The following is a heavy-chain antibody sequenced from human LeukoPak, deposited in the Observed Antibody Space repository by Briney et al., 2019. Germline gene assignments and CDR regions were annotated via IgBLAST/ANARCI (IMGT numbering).Heavy chain of an antibody. CDR3: ARVSVVYGMDV. V-gene: IGHV4-59*01. CDR2: IYYSGST. Sequence: PSETLSLTCTVSGGSISSYYWSWIRQPPGKGLEWIGYIYYSGSTNYNPSLKSRVTISLATSKTQFSLKLSSVTPADTAVYYCARVSVVYGMDVWGQGTTVTVSS. J-gene: IGHJ6*02. CDR1: GGSISSYY.